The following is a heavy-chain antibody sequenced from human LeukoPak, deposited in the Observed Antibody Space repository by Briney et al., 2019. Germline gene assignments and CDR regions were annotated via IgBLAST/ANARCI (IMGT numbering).Heavy chain of an antibody. V-gene: IGHV3-7*03. J-gene: IGHJ6*02. D-gene: IGHD6-19*01. CDR2: IKQDGSEK. CDR3: ARDLGYSSGYHYYYYYGMDV. CDR1: GFTSSSYA. Sequence: GGSLRLSCAASGFTSSSYAMHWVRQAPGKGLEWVANIKQDGSEKYYVDSVKGRFTISRDNAKNSLYLQMNSLRAEDTAVYYCARDLGYSSGYHYYYYYGMDVWGQGTTVTVSS.